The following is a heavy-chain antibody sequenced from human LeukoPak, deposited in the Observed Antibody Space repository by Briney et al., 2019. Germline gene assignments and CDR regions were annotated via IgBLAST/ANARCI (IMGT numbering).Heavy chain of an antibody. CDR3: AREGYDSSGYDY. J-gene: IGHJ4*02. Sequence: SETLSLTCTVSGGSISSGDYYWSWIRQPPGKGLEWIGYIYYSGSTYYNPSLKSRVTISVDTSKNQFSLKLSSVTAADTAVCYCAREGYDSSGYDYWGQGTLVTVSS. V-gene: IGHV4-30-4*01. CDR2: IYYSGST. CDR1: GGSISSGDYY. D-gene: IGHD3-22*01.